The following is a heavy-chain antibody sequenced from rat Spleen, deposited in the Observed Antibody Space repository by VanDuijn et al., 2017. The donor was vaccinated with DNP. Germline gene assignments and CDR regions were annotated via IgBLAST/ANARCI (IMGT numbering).Heavy chain of an antibody. V-gene: IGHV3-1*01. D-gene: IGHD1-12*02. CDR1: GYSITSNY. Sequence: EVQLQESGPGLVKPSQSLSLTCSVTGYSITSNYWAWIRKFPGNKMEWMGYISYSGSTGYSPSLKSRISITRDTSKRQFFLQLNSVTNEDTATYYCARAYYDGTDYPNWYFDFWGPGTTVTVSS. CDR2: ISYSGST. J-gene: IGHJ1*01. CDR3: ARAYYDGTDYPNWYFDF.